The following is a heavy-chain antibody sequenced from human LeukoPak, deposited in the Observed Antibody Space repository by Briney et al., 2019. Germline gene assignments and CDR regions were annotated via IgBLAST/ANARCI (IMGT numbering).Heavy chain of an antibody. J-gene: IGHJ4*02. CDR2: IYRSGST. CDR3: ARNGGNSDFDY. V-gene: IGHV4-4*02. D-gene: IGHD4-23*01. Sequence: SETLSLTCAVSGGSISSSSGNCWTWVRQPPGKGLEWIGEIYRSGSTNYNPSLKSRVTMLLDKSKNQFSLKLSSVTAADTAVYYCARNGGNSDFDYWGQGTLVTVSS. CDR1: GGSISSSSGNC.